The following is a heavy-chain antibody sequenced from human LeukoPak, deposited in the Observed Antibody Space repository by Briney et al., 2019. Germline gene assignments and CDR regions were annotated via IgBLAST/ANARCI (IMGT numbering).Heavy chain of an antibody. V-gene: IGHV4-39*01. CDR2: IYYSGSI. J-gene: IGHJ4*02. Sequence: PSETLSLTCTVSGGSISSSSYYWGWIRQPPGKGLEWIGSIYYSGSIYYNPSLKSRVTISVDTSKNQFSLKLSSVTAADTAVYYCARLWYYDSSGYYYYYFDYWGQGTLVTVSS. CDR3: ARLWYYDSSGYYYYYFDY. CDR1: GGSISSSSYY. D-gene: IGHD3-22*01.